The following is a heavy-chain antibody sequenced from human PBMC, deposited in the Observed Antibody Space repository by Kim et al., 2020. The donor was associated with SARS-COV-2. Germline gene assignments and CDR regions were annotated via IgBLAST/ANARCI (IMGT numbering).Heavy chain of an antibody. D-gene: IGHD2-2*01. CDR3: AKDMVVVPAATLDY. V-gene: IGHV3-23*01. Sequence: AESVKGRFTNSRDNSKNPLYLQMNSLRAEDTAIYYCAKDMVVVPAATLDYWGQGTLVTVSS. J-gene: IGHJ4*02.